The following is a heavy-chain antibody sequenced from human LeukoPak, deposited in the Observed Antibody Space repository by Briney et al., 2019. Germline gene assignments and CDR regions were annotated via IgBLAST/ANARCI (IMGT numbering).Heavy chain of an antibody. CDR3: VRGDIVTTMDV. D-gene: IGHD5-12*01. J-gene: IGHJ6*03. V-gene: IGHV3-11*04. CDR2: ISNSSSSM. CDR1: GFTFSDYY. Sequence: KPGGSLRLSCAASGFTFSDYYMSWIRQAPGKGLEWVSYISNSSSSMFYADSVKGRFTISRDHANNSLYLQMNSLRAEDTAVYYCVRGDIVTTMDVWGKGTMVTVSS.